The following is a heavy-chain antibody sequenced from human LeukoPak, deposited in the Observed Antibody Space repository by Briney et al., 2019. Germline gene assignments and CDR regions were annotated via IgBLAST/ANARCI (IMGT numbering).Heavy chain of an antibody. J-gene: IGHJ3*02. CDR3: ARRWLGYRPLNDAFDI. D-gene: IGHD5-12*01. CDR2: INHSGST. Sequence: SETLSLTCAVSGGSISSYYWSWIRQPAGKGLEWIGEINHSGSTNYNPSLKSRVTISVDTSKNQFSLKLSSVTAADTAVYYCARRWLGYRPLNDAFDIWGQGTMVTVSS. CDR1: GGSISSYY. V-gene: IGHV4-34*01.